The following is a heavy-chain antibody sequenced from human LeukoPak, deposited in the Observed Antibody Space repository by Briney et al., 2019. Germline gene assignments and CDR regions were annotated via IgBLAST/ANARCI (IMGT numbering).Heavy chain of an antibody. CDR1: GGSISSDGYS. J-gene: IGHJ4*02. D-gene: IGHD4-17*01. CDR3: ARSTPVTYYFVC. V-gene: IGHV4-30-2*01. CDR2: MYHSGST. Sequence: PSETLSLTCAVSGGSISSDGYSWSWIRQPPGKGLEWIGYMYHSGSTYDNPSLKSRVTMSVDRSQNQFSLKLTSVTAADTAVYYGARSTPVTYYFVCWGQGTLVTVSS.